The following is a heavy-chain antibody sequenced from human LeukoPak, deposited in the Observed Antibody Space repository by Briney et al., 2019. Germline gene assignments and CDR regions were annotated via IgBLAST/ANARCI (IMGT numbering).Heavy chain of an antibody. CDR1: GFTFSSCA. V-gene: IGHV3-23*01. CDR2: ISGSGGST. Sequence: PGGSLRLSCAASGFTFSSCAMSWVRQAPGKGLEWVSAISGSGGSTYYADSVKGRFTISRDNSKNTLYLQMNSLRAEDTAVYYCAKGRRYSGYDSGSYYYYMDVWGKGTTVTVSS. CDR3: AKGRRYSGYDSGSYYYYMDV. D-gene: IGHD5-12*01. J-gene: IGHJ6*03.